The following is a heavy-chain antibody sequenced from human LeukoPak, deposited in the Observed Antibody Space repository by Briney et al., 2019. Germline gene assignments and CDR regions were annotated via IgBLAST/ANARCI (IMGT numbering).Heavy chain of an antibody. CDR2: ISCSGGT. D-gene: IGHD3/OR15-3a*01. J-gene: IGHJ4*02. Sequence: SETLSLSCTSSDGSGGAYYWSWVRHPPGKGLEWMGNISCSGGTDCNPSLKSRVAFSVDTSKSQCSLKLSSVTAADTAMYYCARGQRGLPYWGQGILVTVSS. CDR1: DGSGGAYY. V-gene: IGHV4-59*02. CDR3: ARGQRGLPY.